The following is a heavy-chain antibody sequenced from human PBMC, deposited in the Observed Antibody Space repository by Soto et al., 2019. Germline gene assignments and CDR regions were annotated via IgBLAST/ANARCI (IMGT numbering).Heavy chain of an antibody. J-gene: IGHJ4*02. CDR3: ARRPYFAGSGSLDYFDY. V-gene: IGHV4-30-4*01. Sequence: QVKLQESGPGLVKPSQTLSLTCTVSGGSISSGDVYWSWIRQAPGKGLEWIGYIYRSGSTKYNPSLKSRLTISVDTSKNQFSLDLSSLTAADMAVYYCARRPYFAGSGSLDYFDYWGQGTLVTVSS. CDR2: IYRSGST. CDR1: GGSISSGDVY. D-gene: IGHD3-10*01.